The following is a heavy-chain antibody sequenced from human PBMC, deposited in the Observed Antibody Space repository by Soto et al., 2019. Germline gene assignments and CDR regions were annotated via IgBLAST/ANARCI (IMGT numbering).Heavy chain of an antibody. CDR2: INHSGST. Sequence: QVQLQQWGAGLLKPSETLSLTCAVYGGSFSGYYWSWIRQPPGKGLEWIGEINHSGSTNYNPSLKSRVTISVDTSKNQFSLKLSSVTAADTAVYYCARLVPYYDFWSRYKSYYYYGMDVWGLGTTVTVSS. J-gene: IGHJ6*02. V-gene: IGHV4-34*01. CDR3: ARLVPYYDFWSRYKSYYYYGMDV. CDR1: GGSFSGYY. D-gene: IGHD3-3*01.